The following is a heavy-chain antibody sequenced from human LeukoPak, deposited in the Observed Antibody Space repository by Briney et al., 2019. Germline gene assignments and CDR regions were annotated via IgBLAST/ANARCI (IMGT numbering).Heavy chain of an antibody. CDR1: GYTFTGYY. D-gene: IGHD3-9*01. J-gene: IGHJ5*02. CDR2: INPNSGGT. CDR3: ARGFNYDILTGPFDP. V-gene: IGHV1-2*06. Sequence: ASVKVSCKASGYTFTGYYMHWVRQAPGQGLEWMGRINPNSGGTNYAQKLQGRVTMTTDTSTSTAYMELRSLRSDDTAVYYCARGFNYDILTGPFDPWGQGTLVTVSS.